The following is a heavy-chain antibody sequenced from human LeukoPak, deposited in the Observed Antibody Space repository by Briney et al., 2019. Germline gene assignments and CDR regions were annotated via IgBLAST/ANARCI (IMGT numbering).Heavy chain of an antibody. J-gene: IGHJ3*02. Sequence: SETLSLTCTVSGGSISSSSYYWGWIRQPPGKGLEWIGSIYYSGSTYYNPSLKSRVTISVDTSKNQFSLKLSSVTAADTAVYYCARGSRRWLQLKVFDIWGQGTMVTVSS. D-gene: IGHD5-24*01. CDR2: IYYSGST. V-gene: IGHV4-39*07. CDR3: ARGSRRWLQLKVFDI. CDR1: GGSISSSSYY.